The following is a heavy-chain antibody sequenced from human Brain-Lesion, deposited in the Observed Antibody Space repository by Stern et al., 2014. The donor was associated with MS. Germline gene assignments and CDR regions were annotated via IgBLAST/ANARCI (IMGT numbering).Heavy chain of an antibody. J-gene: IGHJ6*02. Sequence: QLQLQESGPGLVKPSQTLSLSCTVSGGSISSGGYYWSWIRQPAGKGLEWIGRIFNSGSTSYNPSLKSRVTISIDPPKTKFPLRLNPMTAADTAVYYCARGRVVPGFQYYATDVWGQGTTVIVSS. V-gene: IGHV4-61*02. CDR1: GGSISSGGYY. CDR2: IFNSGST. CDR3: ARGRVVPGFQYYATDV. D-gene: IGHD2-2*01.